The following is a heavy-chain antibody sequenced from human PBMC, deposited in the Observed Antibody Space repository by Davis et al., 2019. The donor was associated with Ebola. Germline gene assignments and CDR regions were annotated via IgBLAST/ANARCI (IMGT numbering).Heavy chain of an antibody. D-gene: IGHD4-17*01. CDR2: ISSSGSTI. J-gene: IGHJ5*02. Sequence: GGSLRLSCAASGFTFSSYEMNWVRQAPGKGLEWVSYISSSGSTIYYADSVKGRFTISRDNAKNSQYLQMNSLRAEDTAVYYCARMMTTVTTGWFDPWGQGTLVTVSS. CDR3: ARMMTTVTTGWFDP. V-gene: IGHV3-48*03. CDR1: GFTFSSYE.